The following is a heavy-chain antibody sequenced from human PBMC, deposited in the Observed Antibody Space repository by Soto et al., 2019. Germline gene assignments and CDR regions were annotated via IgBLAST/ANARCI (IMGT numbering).Heavy chain of an antibody. J-gene: IGHJ6*02. V-gene: IGHV3-23*01. CDR2: ISGSGGST. CDR3: AKDISPNWRLRGIMDV. Sequence: HPGGSLRLSCAASGFTFSSYAMSWVRQAPGKGLEWVSAISGSGGSTYYADSVKGRFTISRDNSKNTLYLQMNSLRAEDTAVYYCAKDISPNWRLRGIMDVWGQGTTVTVSS. D-gene: IGHD7-27*01. CDR1: GFTFSSYA.